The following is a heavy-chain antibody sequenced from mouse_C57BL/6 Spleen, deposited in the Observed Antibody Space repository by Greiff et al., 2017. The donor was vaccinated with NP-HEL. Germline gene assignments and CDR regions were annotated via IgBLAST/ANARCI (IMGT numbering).Heavy chain of an antibody. D-gene: IGHD2-4*01. J-gene: IGHJ2*01. CDR2: IYPGDGDT. CDR3: ARRGIYYDYGYFDY. V-gene: IGHV1-80*01. CDR1: GYAFSSYW. Sequence: VKLMESGAELVKPGASVKISCKASGYAFSSYWMNWVKQRPGKGLAWIGQIYPGDGDTNYNGKFKGKATLTADKSSSTAYMQLSSLTSEDSAVYFCARRGIYYDYGYFDYWGQGTTLTVSS.